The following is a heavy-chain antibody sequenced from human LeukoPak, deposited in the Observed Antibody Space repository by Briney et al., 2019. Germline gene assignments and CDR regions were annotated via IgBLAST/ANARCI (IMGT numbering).Heavy chain of an antibody. D-gene: IGHD3-10*01. CDR1: GYTFIDYY. CDR2: INLNSGGT. J-gene: IGHJ4*02. V-gene: IGHV1-2*02. Sequence: ASVKPSCKASGYTFIDYYMHWVRQAPGHGLEWLGWINLNSGGTHYVQKFQGRVTMTRDTSISTAHMELDGLRYDDTAVYYCTRGGDDEGPNYFDYWGQGTLVIFSS. CDR3: TRGGDDEGPNYFDY.